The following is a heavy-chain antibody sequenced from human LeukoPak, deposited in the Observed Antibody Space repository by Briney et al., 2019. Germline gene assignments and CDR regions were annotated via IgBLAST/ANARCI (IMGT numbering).Heavy chain of an antibody. CDR3: ARDRDIVGIDY. CDR2: INAGNGNT. D-gene: IGHD1-26*01. CDR1: GYTFTSYA. V-gene: IGHV1-3*01. Sequence: ASVKVSCKASGYTFTSYAMHWVRQAPGQRLEWMGWINAGNGNTKYSQKFRGRVTITRDTSASTAYMELSSLRSEDTAVYYCARDRDIVGIDYWGQGTLVTVSS. J-gene: IGHJ4*02.